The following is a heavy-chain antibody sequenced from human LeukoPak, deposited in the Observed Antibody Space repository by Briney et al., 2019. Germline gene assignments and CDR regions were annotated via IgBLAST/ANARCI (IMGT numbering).Heavy chain of an antibody. V-gene: IGHV3-66*01. CDR2: IYSGGST. D-gene: IGHD6-13*01. CDR3: ARGSGATYSSSWYLDY. J-gene: IGHJ4*02. Sequence: GGSLRLSCAASGFTVSSNYMSWVRQAPGKGLEWVSVIYSGGSTYYADSVKGRFTISRDNSKNTLYLQMNSLRAEDTAVYYCARGSGATYSSSWYLDYWGQGTLVTVSS. CDR1: GFTVSSNY.